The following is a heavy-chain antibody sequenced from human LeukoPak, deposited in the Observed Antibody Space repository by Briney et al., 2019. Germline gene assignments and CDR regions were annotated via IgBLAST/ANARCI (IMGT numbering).Heavy chain of an antibody. CDR3: ARDAYSSSSPLYYYYYGMDV. D-gene: IGHD6-6*01. CDR2: IIPIFGTA. J-gene: IGHJ6*02. CDR1: GGTFSSYA. Sequence: SVKVSCKASGGTFSSYAISWVRQAPGQGPEWMGGIIPIFGTANYAQKFQGRVTITADESTSTAYMELSSLRSEDTAVYYCARDAYSSSSPLYYYYYGMDVRGQGTTVTVSS. V-gene: IGHV1-69*01.